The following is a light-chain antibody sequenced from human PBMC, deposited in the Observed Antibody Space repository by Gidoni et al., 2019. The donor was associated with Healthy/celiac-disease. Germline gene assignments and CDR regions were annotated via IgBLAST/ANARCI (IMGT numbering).Light chain of an antibody. CDR2: GNS. CDR1: SSNIGAGYD. Sequence: QSVLTQPPSASGDPGQRVTISCTGSSSNIGAGYDVHWYQQLPGTAPNLLIYGNSNRPSGVPDRFSGSKSGTSASLAITGLQAEDEADYYCQSYDSSLSVLVVFGGGTKLTVL. J-gene: IGLJ2*01. CDR3: QSYDSSLSVLVV. V-gene: IGLV1-40*01.